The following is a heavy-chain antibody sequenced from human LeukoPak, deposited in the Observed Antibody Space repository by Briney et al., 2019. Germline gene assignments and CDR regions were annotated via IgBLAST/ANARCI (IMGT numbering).Heavy chain of an antibody. Sequence: GGTLRLSCAASGFPFSNYALTWVRQGPGKGLEWVSLISWDGGSTYYADSVKGRFTISRDNSKNSLYLQMNSLRAEDTALYYCAKGAGVGSSWYYYFDYWGQGTLVTVSS. CDR3: AKGAGVGSSWYYYFDY. D-gene: IGHD6-13*01. J-gene: IGHJ4*02. CDR1: GFPFSNYA. CDR2: ISWDGGST. V-gene: IGHV3-43D*03.